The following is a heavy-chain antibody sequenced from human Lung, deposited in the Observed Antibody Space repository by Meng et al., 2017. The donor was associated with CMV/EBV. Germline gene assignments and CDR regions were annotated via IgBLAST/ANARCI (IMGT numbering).Heavy chain of an antibody. V-gene: IGHV3-74*01. Sequence: SCAASGFTFSSYWMHWVRQAPGKGLVWVSRINSDGSSTSYADSVKGRFTISRDNAKNTLYLQMNSLRAEDTAVYYCARVPSYCGGDCYDAGKQPLDYWGQGTXVTVAS. CDR3: ARVPSYCGGDCYDAGKQPLDY. CDR2: INSDGSST. J-gene: IGHJ4*02. CDR1: GFTFSSYW. D-gene: IGHD2-21*01.